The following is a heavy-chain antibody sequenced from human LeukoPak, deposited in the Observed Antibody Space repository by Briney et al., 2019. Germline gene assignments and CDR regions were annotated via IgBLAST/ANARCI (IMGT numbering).Heavy chain of an antibody. D-gene: IGHD6-19*01. J-gene: IGHJ5*02. CDR2: INHSGST. Sequence: PSETLSLTCAVYGGSFSGYYWSWIRQPPGKGLEWIGEINHSGSTNYNPSLKSRVTISVDTSKNQFSLKLSSVTAADTAVYYCARHRIAVAAVLGGWFDPWGQGTLVTVSS. CDR3: ARHRIAVAAVLGGWFDP. V-gene: IGHV4-34*01. CDR1: GGSFSGYY.